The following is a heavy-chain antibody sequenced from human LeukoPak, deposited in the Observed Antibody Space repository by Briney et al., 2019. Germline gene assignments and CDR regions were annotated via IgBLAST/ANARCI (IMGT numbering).Heavy chain of an antibody. CDR1: GGSISSYY. J-gene: IGHJ4*02. Sequence: PSETLSLTCTVSGGSISSYYWSWIRQPPGKGLEWIGYIFYSRNTNYNPSLKSRVTISVDTSKNQFSLKLSSVTAADTAVYYRTRGGNWAFDYWGQGTLVTVSS. V-gene: IGHV4-59*01. CDR3: TRGGNWAFDY. CDR2: IFYSRNT. D-gene: IGHD4-23*01.